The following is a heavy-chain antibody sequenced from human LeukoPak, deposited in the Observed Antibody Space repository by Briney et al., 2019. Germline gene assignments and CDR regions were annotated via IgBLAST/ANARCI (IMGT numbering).Heavy chain of an antibody. J-gene: IGHJ4*02. Sequence: TGGSLRLSCAASGFTFSSYEMNWVRQAPGKGLEWVSYISSSGSTIYYADSVKGRFTISRDNAKNSLYLQMNSLRVDDTAVYYCANSKVADFHYWGQGTRVTVSP. CDR3: ANSKVADFHY. CDR2: ISSSGSTI. V-gene: IGHV3-48*03. CDR1: GFTFSSYE. D-gene: IGHD6-19*01.